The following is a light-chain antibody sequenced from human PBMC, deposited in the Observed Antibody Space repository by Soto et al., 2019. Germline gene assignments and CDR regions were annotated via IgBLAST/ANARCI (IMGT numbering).Light chain of an antibody. CDR1: QGVFSN. Sequence: EIVLTQSPATLSVSPGERATLSCRASQGVFSNLAWYQQKPGQAPRLLIYGASTRASAIPARFSGRGSGTDFTLPISRLQSEDFAVYFCHQYHNWPRTFGQGTKVDVK. CDR3: HQYHNWPRT. V-gene: IGKV3D-15*01. J-gene: IGKJ1*01. CDR2: GAS.